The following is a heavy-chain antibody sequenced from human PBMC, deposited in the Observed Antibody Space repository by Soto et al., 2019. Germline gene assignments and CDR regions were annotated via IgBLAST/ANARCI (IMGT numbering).Heavy chain of an antibody. CDR2: IYHSGST. D-gene: IGHD6-13*01. CDR3: ARVFSDSSSFFDP. CDR1: GGSISSSDW. V-gene: IGHV4-4*02. Sequence: SETLSLTCAVSGGSISSSDWWSCVRQPPGKGLEWIGEIYHSGSTSYNPSLKSRVTISVDTSKNHFSLKLSSVTAADTAVYYCARVFSDSSSFFDPWGQGTLVTVSS. J-gene: IGHJ5*02.